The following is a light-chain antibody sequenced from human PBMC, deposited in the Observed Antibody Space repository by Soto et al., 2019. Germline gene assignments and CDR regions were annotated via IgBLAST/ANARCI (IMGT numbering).Light chain of an antibody. Sequence: DIVMTQSPDSLAVSLGERAIINCKSSQSVLYSSNNKNYLAWYQQKPGQPPKLLIYWASTRESGVPDRFSGSGSGTDFTLTIARLEPGDFAVYYCQQYGNSPQTFGQGTKVDIK. CDR1: QSVLYSSNNKNY. V-gene: IGKV4-1*01. CDR3: QQYGNSPQT. CDR2: WAS. J-gene: IGKJ1*01.